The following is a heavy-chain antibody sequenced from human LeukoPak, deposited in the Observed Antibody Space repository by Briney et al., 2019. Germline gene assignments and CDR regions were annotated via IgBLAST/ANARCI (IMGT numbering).Heavy chain of an antibody. Sequence: PGGSLRLSCAASGITFPNYAMSWVRQAPGKGLEWVSAISGSGDSTYYADSVKGRFTISRDNSKNMLYLQITGLRAEDTAVYYCATSSGYYGYAFEYWGQGTLATVST. J-gene: IGHJ4*02. V-gene: IGHV3-23*01. CDR2: ISGSGDST. CDR1: GITFPNYA. CDR3: ATSSGYYGYAFEY. D-gene: IGHD3-22*01.